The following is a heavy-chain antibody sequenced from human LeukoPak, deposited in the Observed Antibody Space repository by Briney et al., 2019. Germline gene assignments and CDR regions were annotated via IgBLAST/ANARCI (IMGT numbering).Heavy chain of an antibody. CDR2: IRSKNYGGTT. D-gene: IGHD5-12*01. CDR1: GFTFGDYA. CDR3: TRVIVATKDY. Sequence: GESLKISCTGAGFTFGDYAMNWVRQAPGKGLEWVGFIRSKNYGGTTEYAVSVKGRFTISRDDSRSIAYLQLNSLKTEDTAVYYCTRVIVATKDYWGQGTLVTVSS. J-gene: IGHJ4*02. V-gene: IGHV3-49*04.